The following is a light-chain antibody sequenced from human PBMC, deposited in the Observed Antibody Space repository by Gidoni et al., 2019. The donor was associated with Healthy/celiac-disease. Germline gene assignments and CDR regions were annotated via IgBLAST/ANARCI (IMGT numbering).Light chain of an antibody. J-gene: IGKJ5*01. CDR3: QQYGST. Sequence: RATGIPDRFSGNGSGTDFTLTISRLETEDFAVYYCQQYGSTFGQGTRLEIK. V-gene: IGKV3-20*01.